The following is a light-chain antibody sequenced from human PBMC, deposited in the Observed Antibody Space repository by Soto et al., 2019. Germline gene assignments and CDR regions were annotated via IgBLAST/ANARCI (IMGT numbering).Light chain of an antibody. Sequence: EIVRTQSPATLSVSPGERATLSCSASLSVSSNFAWYQQKPGQAPRLLIYGASTRATGIPARYSGSGSGTEFTLTISRLQSEDFAVYYCQQDNNWPPITFGQGTRLEIK. CDR3: QQDNNWPPIT. J-gene: IGKJ5*01. CDR2: GAS. V-gene: IGKV3-15*01. CDR1: LSVSSN.